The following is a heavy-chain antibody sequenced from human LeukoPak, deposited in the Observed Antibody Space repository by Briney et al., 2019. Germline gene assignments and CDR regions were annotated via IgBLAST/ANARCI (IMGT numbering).Heavy chain of an antibody. D-gene: IGHD3-22*01. V-gene: IGHV3-73*01. Sequence: GGSLRLSCAASGLTFSGSAMHWVRQASGKGLEWVGRIRSKANSYATAYAASVKGRFTISRDDSKNTAYLQMSSLRGEYTAVYYCARDSGTTWGQGTLVTVSS. CDR3: ARDSGTT. CDR1: GLTFSGSA. J-gene: IGHJ5*02. CDR2: IRSKANSYAT.